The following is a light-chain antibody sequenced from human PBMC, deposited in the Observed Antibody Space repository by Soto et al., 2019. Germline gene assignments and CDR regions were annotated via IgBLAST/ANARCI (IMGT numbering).Light chain of an antibody. V-gene: IGLV2-14*01. J-gene: IGLJ1*01. CDR1: SSDVGGYNY. Sequence: LTQPASVSGSPGQSITISCTGTSSDVGGYNYVSWYQQHPGKAPKLMIYDVSNRPSGVSNRFSGSKSGNTASLTTSGLQAEDEADYYCSSYTSSSTTFVFGTGTKVTVL. CDR2: DVS. CDR3: SSYTSSSTTFV.